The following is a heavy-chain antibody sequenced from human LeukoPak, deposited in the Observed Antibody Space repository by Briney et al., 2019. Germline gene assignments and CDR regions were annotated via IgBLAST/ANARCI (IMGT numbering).Heavy chain of an antibody. D-gene: IGHD1-26*01. CDR3: ARGGSYLSAFDI. V-gene: IGHV3-23*01. Sequence: GGTLRLSCAASGFTFSSYAMSWVRQAPGKGLEWVSAISGSGGSTYYADSVKGRFTISRDNSKNTLYLQMNSLRAEDTAVYYCARGGSYLSAFDIWGQGTMVTVSS. CDR2: ISGSGGST. J-gene: IGHJ3*02. CDR1: GFTFSSYA.